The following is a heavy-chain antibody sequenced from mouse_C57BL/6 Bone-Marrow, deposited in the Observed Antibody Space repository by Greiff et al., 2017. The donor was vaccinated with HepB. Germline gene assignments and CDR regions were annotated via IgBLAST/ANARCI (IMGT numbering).Heavy chain of an antibody. Sequence: EVQLVESGPGMVKPSQSLSLTCTVTGYSITSGYDWHWIRHFPGNKLEWMGYISYSGSTNYNPSLKSRISITHDTSKNHFFLKLNSVTTEDTATYYCARDITTASYWYFDVWGTGTTVTVSS. D-gene: IGHD1-2*01. J-gene: IGHJ1*03. CDR1: GYSITSGYD. CDR2: ISYSGST. V-gene: IGHV3-1*01. CDR3: ARDITTASYWYFDV.